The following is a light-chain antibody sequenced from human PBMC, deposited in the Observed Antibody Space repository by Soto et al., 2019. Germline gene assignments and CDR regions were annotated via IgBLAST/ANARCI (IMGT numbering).Light chain of an antibody. CDR1: QSVSSS. CDR2: GAS. J-gene: IGKJ1*01. Sequence: EIVMTQSPATLSVSPGERATLSCRASQSVSSSLAWYQQKPGQSPRLLIHGASTRATGIPARFSGSGSGTEFTLTISGLQSEDVAVYYCQQYNNWPPWTFGQGTKVEIK. CDR3: QQYNNWPPWT. V-gene: IGKV3D-15*01.